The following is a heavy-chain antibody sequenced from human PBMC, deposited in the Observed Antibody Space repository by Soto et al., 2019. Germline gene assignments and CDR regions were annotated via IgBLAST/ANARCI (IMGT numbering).Heavy chain of an antibody. D-gene: IGHD6-19*01. CDR2: ISGSGGST. J-gene: IGHJ4*02. CDR1: GFTFSSYA. CDR3: ANPSSGWSFDY. V-gene: IGHV3-23*01. Sequence: EVQLLESGGGLVQPGGSLRLSCAASGFTFSSYAMSWVRQAPGKGLEWVSAISGSGGSTYYADSVKGRFTISRDNSKHALYLQMNSLRAEDTAVYYCANPSSGWSFDYWGQGTLVTVSS.